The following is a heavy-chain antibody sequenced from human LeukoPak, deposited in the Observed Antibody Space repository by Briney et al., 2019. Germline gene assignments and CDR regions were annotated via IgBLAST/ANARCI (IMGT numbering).Heavy chain of an antibody. D-gene: IGHD6-6*01. CDR3: AKGGSSSFHYYYYMDV. Sequence: PGGSLRLSCAASGFTFSSYAMSWVRQAPGKGLEWVSAISGSGGSTYYADSVKGRFTISRDNSKNTLNLQMNSLRAEDTAVYYCAKGGSSSFHYYYYMDVWGKGTTVTVSS. J-gene: IGHJ6*03. CDR2: ISGSGGST. CDR1: GFTFSSYA. V-gene: IGHV3-23*01.